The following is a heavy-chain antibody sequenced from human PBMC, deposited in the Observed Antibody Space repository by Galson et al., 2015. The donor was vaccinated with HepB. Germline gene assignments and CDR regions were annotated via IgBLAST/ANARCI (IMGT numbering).Heavy chain of an antibody. D-gene: IGHD6-19*01. CDR2: IWYDGSNK. Sequence: SLRLSCAASGFTFSSYGMHWVRQAPGKGLEWVAVIWYDGSNKYYADSVKGRFTISRDNSKNTLYLQMNSLRAEDTAVYYCAKDLQIAVAGTAADYWGQGTLVTVSS. CDR3: AKDLQIAVAGTAADY. J-gene: IGHJ4*02. CDR1: GFTFSSYG. V-gene: IGHV3-33*06.